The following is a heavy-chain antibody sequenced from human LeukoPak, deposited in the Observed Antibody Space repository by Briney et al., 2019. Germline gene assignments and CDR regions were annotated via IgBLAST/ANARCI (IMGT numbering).Heavy chain of an antibody. V-gene: IGHV4-38-2*02. CDR1: DYSISSAYY. D-gene: IGHD2-21*02. J-gene: IGHJ4*02. Sequence: PSETLSLTCAVSDYSISSAYYWGWIRPPPGKGLEWIGSIYHSGSTDYNPSLKSRVTISVDTSKNQFSLKLRSVTAADTAVYYCARDQAYCGGDCYFDFWGQGTQVTVSS. CDR3: ARDQAYCGGDCYFDF. CDR2: IYHSGST.